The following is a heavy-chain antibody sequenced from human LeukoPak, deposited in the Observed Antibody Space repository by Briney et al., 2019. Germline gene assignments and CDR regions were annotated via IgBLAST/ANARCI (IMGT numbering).Heavy chain of an antibody. D-gene: IGHD2-2*01. J-gene: IGHJ4*02. CDR2: ISVSGGSA. CDR1: GFSFSSYA. Sequence: GGCLRLSCAASGFSFSSYAMSWGRQAPRGGVEWVSAISVSGGSAYYEEAVKGRLTISRDNSKNKVYMKMKSLRAEERAVYYCEKDIAARVGYCSSTSCHAACDYWGQGTLVTVSS. CDR3: EKDIAARVGYCSSTSCHAACDY. V-gene: IGHV3-23*01.